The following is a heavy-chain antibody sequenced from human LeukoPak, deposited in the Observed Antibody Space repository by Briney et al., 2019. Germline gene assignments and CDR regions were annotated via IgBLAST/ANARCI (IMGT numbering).Heavy chain of an antibody. CDR3: ARVQLKRSGEPFDY. J-gene: IGHJ4*02. CDR2: ISSYNGNT. Sequence: ASVKVSCKASGYTFSSDGISWVRQAPGQGLEWMGGISSYNGNTKYAEKLEGRVTITTDTSTSTAYMKLRSLRSDDKAVYYCARVQLKRSGEPFDYWGQGTLVTVSS. V-gene: IGHV1-18*01. CDR1: GYTFSSDG. D-gene: IGHD1-1*01.